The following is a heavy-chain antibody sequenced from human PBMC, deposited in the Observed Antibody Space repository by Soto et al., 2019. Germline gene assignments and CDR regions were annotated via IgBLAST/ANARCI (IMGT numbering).Heavy chain of an antibody. CDR3: ARGVGPYSSSCRLYY. Sequence: QVQLQEAGPGLVKPSQTLSLTCTVSGGSISSGGYSWSWIRQHPGKGLECIGYIYYSGSTYYNPSIKIRVTISVDTSKNPVPLNLTSVTAADTAVYYCARGVGPYSSSCRLYYWGQGTMVTVSS. D-gene: IGHD6-13*01. V-gene: IGHV4-31*03. J-gene: IGHJ4*02. CDR2: IYYSGST. CDR1: GGSISSGGYS.